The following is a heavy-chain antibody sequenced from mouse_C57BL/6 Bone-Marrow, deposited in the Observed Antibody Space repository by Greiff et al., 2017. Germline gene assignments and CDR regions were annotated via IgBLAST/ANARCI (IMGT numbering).Heavy chain of an antibody. Sequence: QVQLKESGAELARPGASVKLSCKASGYTFTSYGISWVKQRTGQGLEWIGEIYPRSGNTYYNEKFKGKATLTADKSSSTAYMELRSLTSADSAVSVCASGLSYFDYWGQGTTLTVSS. V-gene: IGHV1-81*01. CDR2: IYPRSGNT. CDR1: GYTFTSYG. J-gene: IGHJ2*01. CDR3: ASGLSYFDY.